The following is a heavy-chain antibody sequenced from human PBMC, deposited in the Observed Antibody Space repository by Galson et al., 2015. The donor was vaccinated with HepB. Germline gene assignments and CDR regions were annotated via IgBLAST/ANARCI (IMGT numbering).Heavy chain of an antibody. CDR3: AKEQVGAGMGLPSCYFDY. J-gene: IGHJ4*02. Sequence: SLRLSCAASGFTFSSYGMHWVRQAPGRGLEWVAFILYDGSSKYYADSVRGRFTISRDNFMNTQYLQMNGLRAEDTAVYYCAKEQVGAGMGLPSCYFDYWGQGSLVTVSS. CDR2: ILYDGSSK. CDR1: GFTFSSYG. D-gene: IGHD1-26*01. V-gene: IGHV3-30*02.